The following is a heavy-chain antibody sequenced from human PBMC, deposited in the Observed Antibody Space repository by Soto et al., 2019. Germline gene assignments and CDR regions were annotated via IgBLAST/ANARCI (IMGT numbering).Heavy chain of an antibody. CDR1: GGSISSGGYY. CDR3: ARVCGGDCHYGMDV. CDR2: IYYSGST. V-gene: IGHV4-31*03. D-gene: IGHD2-21*02. J-gene: IGHJ6*02. Sequence: QVQLQESGPGLVKPSQTLSLTCTVSGGSISSGGYYWSWIRRHPGKGLEWIGYIYYSGSTYYNPSLKSRVTISVDTSKNQFSLKLSSVTAADTAVYYCARVCGGDCHYGMDVWGQGTTVTVSS.